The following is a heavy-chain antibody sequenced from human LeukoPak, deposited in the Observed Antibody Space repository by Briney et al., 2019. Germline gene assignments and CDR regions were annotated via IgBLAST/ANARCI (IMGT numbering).Heavy chain of an antibody. Sequence: GGSLRLSCAASGSTFSSYAMSWVRQAPGKGLEWVANIKEDGSEKNYVDSVKGRFTISRDNAENSVYLQMNDLRAEDTGVYYCVTKEPSTSGWSYWGQGTLVTVSS. CDR3: VTKEPSTSGWSY. J-gene: IGHJ4*02. CDR2: IKEDGSEK. V-gene: IGHV3-7*01. D-gene: IGHD6-19*01. CDR1: GSTFSSYA.